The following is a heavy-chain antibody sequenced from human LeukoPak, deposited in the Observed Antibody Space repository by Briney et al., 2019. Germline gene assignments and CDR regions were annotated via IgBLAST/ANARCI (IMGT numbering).Heavy chain of an antibody. D-gene: IGHD3-3*01. Sequence: GGSLRLSCAASGFTFSGSGMHWVRQAPGKGLDWVTFIRYDGSNKYYTDYVKGRFTISRDNSKNTLYLQMDSLRAEDTAVYYCARDYDFWSGYYSPTRGYFGYWGQGTLVTVSS. CDR1: GFTFSGSG. V-gene: IGHV3-30*02. CDR3: ARDYDFWSGYYSPTRGYFGY. CDR2: IRYDGSNK. J-gene: IGHJ4*02.